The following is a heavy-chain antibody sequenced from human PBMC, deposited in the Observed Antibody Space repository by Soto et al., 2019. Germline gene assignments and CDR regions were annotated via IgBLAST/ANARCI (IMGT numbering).Heavy chain of an antibody. CDR2: ISGSGDTT. D-gene: IGHD3-10*01. CDR1: GFTFSIYG. Sequence: GGSLRLSCAASGFTFSIYGMNWVRQTPGKGLEWVSAISGSGDTTYYADSVKGRFTISRDNSKNTLFLQMNSLRAEDSAVYYCAKVDYYGSGNYYRLLDYSGQGTLVTVSS. V-gene: IGHV3-23*01. CDR3: AKVDYYGSGNYYRLLDY. J-gene: IGHJ4*02.